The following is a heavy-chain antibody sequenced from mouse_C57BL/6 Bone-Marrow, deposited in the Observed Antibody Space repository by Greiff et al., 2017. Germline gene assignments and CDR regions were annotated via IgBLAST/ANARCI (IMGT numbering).Heavy chain of an antibody. Sequence: QVQLQQSGAELAKPGASVKLSCKASGYTFTSYWMHWVKQRPGQGLEWIGSINPSSGYTKYNQKFKDKAPLTADKSSSTAYMQRSSRTYEDSAVYYCARWGTTVVRYVEVWGTGTTVTVSS. D-gene: IGHD1-1*01. CDR3: ARWGTTVVRYVEV. CDR2: INPSSGYT. CDR1: GYTFTSYW. J-gene: IGHJ1*03. V-gene: IGHV1-7*01.